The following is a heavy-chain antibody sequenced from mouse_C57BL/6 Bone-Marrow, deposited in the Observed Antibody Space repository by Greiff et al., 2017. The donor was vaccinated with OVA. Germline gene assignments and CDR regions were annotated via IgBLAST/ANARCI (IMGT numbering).Heavy chain of an antibody. CDR3: TTPSTMSAMDY. CDR2: IDPENGDT. J-gene: IGHJ4*01. CDR1: GFNIKDDY. D-gene: IGHD2-4*01. Sequence: DVQLQESGAELVRPGASVKLSCTASGFNIKDDYMHWVKQRPEQGLEWIGWIDPENGDTEYASKFQGKATITADTSSNTAYLQLSSLTSEDTAVYYCTTPSTMSAMDYWGQGTSVTVSS. V-gene: IGHV14-4*01.